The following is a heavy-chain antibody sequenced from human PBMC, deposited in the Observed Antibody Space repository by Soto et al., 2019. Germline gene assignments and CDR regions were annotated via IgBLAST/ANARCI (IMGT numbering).Heavy chain of an antibody. CDR3: ARGTYDYFWGSYRFRAFDI. Sequence: QVQLVQSGAEVKKPGASVKVSCKASGYTFTGYYMHWVRQAPGQGLEWMGWINPNSGGTNYAQKFQGWVTMTRDTPISTAYMELSRLRSDDTAVYYCARGTYDYFWGSYRFRAFDIWGQGTMVTVSS. D-gene: IGHD3-16*02. J-gene: IGHJ3*02. V-gene: IGHV1-2*04. CDR2: INPNSGGT. CDR1: GYTFTGYY.